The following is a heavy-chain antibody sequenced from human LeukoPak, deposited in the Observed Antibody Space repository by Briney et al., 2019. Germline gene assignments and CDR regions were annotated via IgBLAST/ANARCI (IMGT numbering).Heavy chain of an antibody. V-gene: IGHV4-38-2*01. CDR2: IYHSGST. CDR1: GYSISSGYY. CDR3: ATIAATGYYFDY. Sequence: SETLSLTCAVSGYSISSGYYWGWIRQPPGEGLEWIGSIYHSGSTYYNPSLKSRVTISVDTSKNQFSLKLSSVTAADTAVYYCATIAATGYYFDYWGQGTLVTVSS. J-gene: IGHJ4*02. D-gene: IGHD2-15*01.